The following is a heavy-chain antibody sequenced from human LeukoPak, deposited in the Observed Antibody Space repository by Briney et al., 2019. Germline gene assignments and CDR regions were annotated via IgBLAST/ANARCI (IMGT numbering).Heavy chain of an antibody. V-gene: IGHV1-69*13. CDR2: IVPIFGSA. Sequence: ASVKVSCKASGGTFSSYAISWVRQAPGQGLEWMGGIVPIFGSANYAQKFQGRVTITADESTTTAYMELTGLRSEDTAVYYCAKDEGVANRWFDPWGQGTLVTVSS. J-gene: IGHJ5*02. CDR1: GGTFSSYA. D-gene: IGHD5-12*01. CDR3: AKDEGVANRWFDP.